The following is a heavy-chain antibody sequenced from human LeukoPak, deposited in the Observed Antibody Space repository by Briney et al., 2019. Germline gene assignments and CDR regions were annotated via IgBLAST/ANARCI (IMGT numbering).Heavy chain of an antibody. CDR1: GYTFTSYY. V-gene: IGHV1-46*01. CDR2: INPSGGST. J-gene: IGHJ5*02. CDR3: ARDGLWFGELLGGWFDP. D-gene: IGHD3-10*01. Sequence: ASVKVSCKASGYTFTSYYMHWVRQAPGQGLEWMGIINPSGGSTSYAQKFQGRVTMTRDMSTSTVYMELSSLRSEDTAVYYCARDGLWFGELLGGWFDPWGQGTLVTVSS.